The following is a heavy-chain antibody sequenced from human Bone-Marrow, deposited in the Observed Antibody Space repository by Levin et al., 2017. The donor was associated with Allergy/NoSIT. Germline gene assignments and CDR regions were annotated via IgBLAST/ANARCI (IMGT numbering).Heavy chain of an antibody. CDR3: ARLPLSYSDGSVSDL. Sequence: GGSLRLSCAASGFAFSNYWMHWVRQAPGKGLEWVSGITWNGGSTGYADSVKGRFTISRDNAKSSLFLQMNSLTAEDTALYYCARLPLSYSDGSVSDLWGQGTMFTVSS. CDR1: GFAFSNYW. V-gene: IGHV3-20*04. J-gene: IGHJ3*01. D-gene: IGHD5-18*01. CDR2: ITWNGGST.